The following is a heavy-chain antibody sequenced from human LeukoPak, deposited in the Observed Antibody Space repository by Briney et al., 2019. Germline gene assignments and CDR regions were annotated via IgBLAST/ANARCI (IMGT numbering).Heavy chain of an antibody. J-gene: IGHJ4*02. Sequence: PGGSLRLSCAGSGFNFTGYWMHWVRQAPGKGLEWISRLYSDGRSLTYADSVMGRFTISRDNAKNMLYLQMNSLRAEDTAVYYCARGRGLGERAVASFDSWGQGILVTVSS. CDR1: GFNFTGYW. D-gene: IGHD6-19*01. CDR3: ARGRGLGERAVASFDS. CDR2: LYSDGRSL. V-gene: IGHV3-74*03.